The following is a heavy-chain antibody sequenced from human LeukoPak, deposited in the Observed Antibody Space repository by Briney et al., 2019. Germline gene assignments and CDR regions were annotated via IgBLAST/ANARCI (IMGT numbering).Heavy chain of an antibody. CDR1: GFSFSSYP. V-gene: IGHV3-72*01. Sequence: GGPLRLSCAASGFSFSSYPFHWVRQAPGKGLEWVGRIRRGANSYTTEYAASVKGRFTISRDDSKNSLYLHMNSLKTEDTAVYHCSRDGGEGGNSAFDIWGQGTMVTVSS. CDR2: IRRGANSYTT. J-gene: IGHJ3*02. CDR3: SRDGGEGGNSAFDI. D-gene: IGHD3-16*01.